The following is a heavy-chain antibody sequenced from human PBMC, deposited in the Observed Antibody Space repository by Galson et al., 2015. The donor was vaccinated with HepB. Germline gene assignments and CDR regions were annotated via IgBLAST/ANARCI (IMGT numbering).Heavy chain of an antibody. Sequence: ETLSLTCAVYGGSFSGYYWSWIRQPPGKGLEWIGEINHSGSTNYNPSLKSRVTISVDTSKNQFSLKLSSVTAADTAVYYCAREIRKCRGYSSSCSLPHYYYMDVWGKGTTVTVSS. CDR1: GGSFSGYY. D-gene: IGHD6-13*01. CDR3: AREIRKCRGYSSSCSLPHYYYMDV. V-gene: IGHV4-34*01. J-gene: IGHJ6*03. CDR2: INHSGST.